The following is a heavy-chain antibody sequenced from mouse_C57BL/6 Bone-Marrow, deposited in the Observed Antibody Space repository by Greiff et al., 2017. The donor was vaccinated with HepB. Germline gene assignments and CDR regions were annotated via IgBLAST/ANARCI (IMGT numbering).Heavy chain of an antibody. J-gene: IGHJ2*01. V-gene: IGHV14-4*01. D-gene: IGHD2-12*01. Sequence: VQLQQSGAELVRPGASVKLSCTASGFNIKDDYMHWVKKRPEQGLEWIGWIDPENGDTEYASKFQGKATITADTSSNTAYLQLSSLTSEDTAVYYCTGETTFFDYWGQGTTLTVSS. CDR3: TGETTFFDY. CDR2: IDPENGDT. CDR1: GFNIKDDY.